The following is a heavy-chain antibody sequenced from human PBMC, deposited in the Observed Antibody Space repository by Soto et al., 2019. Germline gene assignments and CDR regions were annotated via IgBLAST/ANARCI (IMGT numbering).Heavy chain of an antibody. D-gene: IGHD2-21*01. CDR1: GFTFSTSS. J-gene: IGHJ5*02. CDR2: ISTSSSIV. CDR3: ARKGEA. V-gene: IGHV3-48*01. Sequence: EVQLVESGGGLVQPGGSLRLSCAASGFTFSTSSMNWVRQAPGKGLEWVSYISTSSSIVYYADSVKGRFTISRDNAKNSLYVEMISLRVDDAAVYFCARKGEAWGQGTLVTVSS.